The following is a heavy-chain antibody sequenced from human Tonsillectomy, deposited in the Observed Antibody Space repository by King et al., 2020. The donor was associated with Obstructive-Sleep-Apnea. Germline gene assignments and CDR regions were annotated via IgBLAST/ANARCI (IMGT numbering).Heavy chain of an antibody. J-gene: IGHJ6*02. V-gene: IGHV3-21*01. Sequence: VQLVQSGGGLVKPGGSLRLSCAASGFTFSSYSMNWVRQAPGKGLEWVSSISSSSSYIYYADSVKGRFTISRDNAKNSLYLQMNSLRAEDTAVYYCASHPVQEYYYGMDVCGQRTTVTVSS. CDR1: GFTFSSYS. CDR2: ISSSSSYI. CDR3: ASHPVQEYYYGMDV. D-gene: IGHD6-6*01.